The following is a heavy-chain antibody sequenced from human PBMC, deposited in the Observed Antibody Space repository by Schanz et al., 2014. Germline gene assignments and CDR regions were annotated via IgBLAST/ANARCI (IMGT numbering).Heavy chain of an antibody. CDR1: GYTTFTDYY. CDR3: ARLSVAGRPHVNYWYFDL. J-gene: IGHJ2*01. V-gene: IGHV1-2*04. CDR2: INPNSGDT. D-gene: IGHD6-19*01. Sequence: VQLVQSGAEVKKPGSSMKVSCKASGYTTFTDYYIHWVRQAPGQGLEWMGWINPNSGDTNYAQKFQGWVTMTRDTSISTAYMEVSRLKSDDTAVYYCARLSVAGRPHVNYWYFDLWGRGTLVTVSS.